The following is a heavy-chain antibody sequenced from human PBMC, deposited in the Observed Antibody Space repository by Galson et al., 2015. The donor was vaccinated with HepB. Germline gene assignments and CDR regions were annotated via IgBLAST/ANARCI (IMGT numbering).Heavy chain of an antibody. CDR2: INPTGDTT. CDR1: GYTFTRNY. J-gene: IGHJ3*02. CDR3: ARGREDSPRTCDI. Sequence: SVKVSCKASGYTFTRNYMHWVRQAPGQGLEWIGMINPTGDTTSYAQKFQDRVTMTRETSTSTLYLELSSLRSDDTAIYYCARGREDSPRTCDIWGQGTMVAVSS. V-gene: IGHV1-46*01.